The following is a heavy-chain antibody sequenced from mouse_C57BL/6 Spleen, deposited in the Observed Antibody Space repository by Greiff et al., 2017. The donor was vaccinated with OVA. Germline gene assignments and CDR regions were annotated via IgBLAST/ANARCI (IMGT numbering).Heavy chain of an antibody. CDR3: ARHRKDAMDY. J-gene: IGHJ4*01. D-gene: IGHD1-3*01. Sequence: DVHLVESGGDLVKPGGSLKLSCAASGFTFSSYGMSWVRQTPDKRLAWVATISSGGSYTYYPDSVKGRFTISRDNAKNTLYLQMSSLKSEDTAMYYCARHRKDAMDYWGQGTSVTVSS. V-gene: IGHV5-6*01. CDR1: GFTFSSYG. CDR2: ISSGGSYT.